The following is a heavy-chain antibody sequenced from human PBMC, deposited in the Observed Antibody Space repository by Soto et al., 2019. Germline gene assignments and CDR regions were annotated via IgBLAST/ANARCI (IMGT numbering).Heavy chain of an antibody. CDR1: GGSISSGGYY. CDR3: ARFIVVPAAIGDY. D-gene: IGHD2-2*01. V-gene: IGHV4-31*03. J-gene: IGHJ4*02. Sequence: PSETLSLTCTVSGGSISSGGYYWSWIRQHPGKGLEWIGYIYYSGSTYYNPSLKSRVTISVDTSKNQFSLKLSSVTAADTAVYYCARFIVVPAAIGDYWGQGTLVTVSS. CDR2: IYYSGST.